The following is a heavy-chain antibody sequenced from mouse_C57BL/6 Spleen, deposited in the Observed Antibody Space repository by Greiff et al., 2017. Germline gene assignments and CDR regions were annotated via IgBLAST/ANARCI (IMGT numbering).Heavy chain of an antibody. CDR3: ASRSSNNSFDY. Sequence: DVQLVESGGDLMKPGGSLKLSCAASGFTFSSYGMSWVRQTPDNRLEWVATICSGGSYTDYPDSVKGRFTISRDNATNTLYLQLSSLKSEDTAMYYCASRSSNNSFDYWGQGTSLTVSS. V-gene: IGHV5-6*01. CDR2: ICSGGSYT. J-gene: IGHJ2*02. D-gene: IGHD1-1*01. CDR1: GFTFSSYG.